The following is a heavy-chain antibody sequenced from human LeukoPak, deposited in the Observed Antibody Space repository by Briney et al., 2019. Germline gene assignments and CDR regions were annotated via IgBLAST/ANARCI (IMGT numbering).Heavy chain of an antibody. J-gene: IGHJ4*02. D-gene: IGHD3-9*01. CDR2: ISYDGSNK. Sequence: GGSLRLSCAASGFTFSSYAMHWVRQGPGKGLEWVAVISYDGSNKYYADSVKGRFTISRDNSKNTLYLQMNSLRAEDTAVYYCARDGDILTGYYLDYWGQGTLVTVSS. V-gene: IGHV3-30-3*01. CDR1: GFTFSSYA. CDR3: ARDGDILTGYYLDY.